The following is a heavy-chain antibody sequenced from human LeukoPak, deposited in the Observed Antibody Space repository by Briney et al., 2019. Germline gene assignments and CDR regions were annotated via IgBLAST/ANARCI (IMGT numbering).Heavy chain of an antibody. CDR1: GGSISSYY. CDR3: ARDKDPWGYSYGRFDL. J-gene: IGHJ2*01. CDR2: IYYSGST. D-gene: IGHD5-18*01. V-gene: IGHV4-59*01. Sequence: PSETLSLTCTVSGGSISSYYWSWIRQPPGKGLEWIGYIYYSGSTNYNPSLKSRVTISVDTSKNQFSLKLSSVTAADTAVYYCARDKDPWGYSYGRFDLWGRGTLVTVSS.